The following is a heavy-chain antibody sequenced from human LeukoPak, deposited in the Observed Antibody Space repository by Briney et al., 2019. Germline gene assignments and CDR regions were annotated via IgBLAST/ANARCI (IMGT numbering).Heavy chain of an antibody. CDR2: ISDSGGNT. D-gene: IGHD6-19*01. J-gene: IGHJ4*02. V-gene: IGHV3-23*01. CDR3: AKQDIRSSAWYD. Sequence: GGSLTLSCAASGFTFGSYAMNWVRQAPGQGLEWVSAISDSGGNTYYADSVKGRFTISRDNSKNTLYLQMNSLRAEDTAVYYCAKQDIRSSAWYDWGQGTLVTVSS. CDR1: GFTFGSYA.